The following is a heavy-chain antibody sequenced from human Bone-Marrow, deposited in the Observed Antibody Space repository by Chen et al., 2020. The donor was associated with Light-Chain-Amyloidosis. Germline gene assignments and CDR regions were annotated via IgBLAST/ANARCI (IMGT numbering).Heavy chain of an antibody. CDR1: GYTFPNYW. V-gene: IGHV5-51*01. CDR2: IYPDDSDA. CDR3: ARRRDGYNFDY. D-gene: IGHD5-12*01. J-gene: IGHJ4*02. Sequence: EVQLEQSGPEVKKPGESLKISCEGSGYTFPNYWIGWVRQMPGNGLEWMGVIYPDDSDARYSPSFEGQVTISADKSITTAYLQWRSLKASDTAMYYCARRRDGYNFDYWGQGTLVTVSS.